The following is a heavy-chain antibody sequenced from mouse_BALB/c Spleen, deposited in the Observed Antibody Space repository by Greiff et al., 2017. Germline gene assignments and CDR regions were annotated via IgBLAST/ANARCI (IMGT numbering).Heavy chain of an antibody. CDR3: ARVRDAMDY. Sequence: QVQLKQSGAELAKPGASVKMSCKASGYTFTSYWMHWVKQRPGQGLEWIGYINPSTGYTEYNQKFKDKATLTADKSSSTAYMQLSSLTSEDSAVYYCARVRDAMDYWGQGTSVTVSS. J-gene: IGHJ4*01. V-gene: IGHV1-7*01. CDR1: GYTFTSYW. CDR2: INPSTGYT.